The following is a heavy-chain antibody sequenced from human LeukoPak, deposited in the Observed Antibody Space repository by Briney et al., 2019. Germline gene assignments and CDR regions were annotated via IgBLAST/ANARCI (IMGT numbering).Heavy chain of an antibody. J-gene: IGHJ4*02. D-gene: IGHD6-19*01. CDR1: GFTFSSYW. CDR2: INTDGSST. V-gene: IGHV3-74*01. CDR3: ATAPIAVAGKVDY. Sequence: PGGSLRLSCAASGFTFSSYWMHWVRQAPGKGMVWVSRINTDGSSTSYADSVKGRFTISRDNAKNTLYLQMNSLRAEDTAVYYCATAPIAVAGKVDYWGQGTLVTVSS.